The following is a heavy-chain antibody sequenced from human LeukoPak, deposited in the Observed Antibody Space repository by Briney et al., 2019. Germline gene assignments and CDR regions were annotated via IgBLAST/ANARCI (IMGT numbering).Heavy chain of an antibody. D-gene: IGHD3-10*01. CDR3: ARAHGSGSYGWFDP. V-gene: IGHV4-59*01. CDR1: GGSISSYY. CDR2: IYYSGST. Sequence: SETLSLTCTVSGGSISSYYWSWIRQPPGKGLEWIGYIYYSGSTNYNPSLKSRVIISVDTSKNQFSLKLSPVTAADTAVYYCARAHGSGSYGWFDPWGQGTLVTVSS. J-gene: IGHJ5*02.